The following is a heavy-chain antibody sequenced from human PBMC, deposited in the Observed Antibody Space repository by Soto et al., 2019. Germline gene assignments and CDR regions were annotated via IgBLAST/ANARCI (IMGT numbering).Heavy chain of an antibody. CDR2: IIPIVASA. CDR3: ARDLLGFGYTYADV. D-gene: IGHD3-10*01. CDR1: GGTFSSSA. V-gene: IGHV1-69*12. Sequence: QVPLVQSGAEVKKPGSSVKVSCKASGGTFSSSAISWVRQAPGQGLEWLGGIIPIVASANYAQKFQGRVTITADESTSTAYMDLGSLKSEDTAVYYCARDLLGFGYTYADVWGQGTTVTVSS. J-gene: IGHJ6*02.